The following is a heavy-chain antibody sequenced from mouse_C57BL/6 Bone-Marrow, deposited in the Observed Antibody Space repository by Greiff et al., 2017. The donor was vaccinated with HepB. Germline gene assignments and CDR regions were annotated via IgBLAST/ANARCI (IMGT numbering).Heavy chain of an antibody. CDR2: IDPENGDT. J-gene: IGHJ3*01. V-gene: IGHV14-4*01. Sequence: EVKLLESGAELVRPGASVKLSCTASGFNIKDDYMHWVKQRPEQGLEWIGWIDPENGDTEYASKFQGKATITADTSSNTAYLQLSSLTSEDTAVYYCTLHYYGSSPWFAYWGQGTLVTVSA. D-gene: IGHD1-1*01. CDR1: GFNIKDDY. CDR3: TLHYYGSSPWFAY.